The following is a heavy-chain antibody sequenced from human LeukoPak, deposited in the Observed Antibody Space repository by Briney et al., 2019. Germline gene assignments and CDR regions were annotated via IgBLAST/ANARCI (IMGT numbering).Heavy chain of an antibody. V-gene: IGHV4-30-2*01. J-gene: IGHJ3*02. CDR1: GGSISSGGYS. Sequence: PSETLSLTCAVSGGSISSGGYSWSWIRQPPGKGLEWIGYIYHSGSTYYNPSLKSRVTISVDRSKNQFSLKLSSVTAADTAVYYCARSYGYCSGGSCYSYAFDIWGQGTTVTVSS. CDR2: IYHSGST. D-gene: IGHD2-15*01. CDR3: ARSYGYCSGGSCYSYAFDI.